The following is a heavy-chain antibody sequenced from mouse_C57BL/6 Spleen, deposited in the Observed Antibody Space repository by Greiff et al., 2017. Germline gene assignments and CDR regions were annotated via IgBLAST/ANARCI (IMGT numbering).Heavy chain of an antibody. Sequence: QVQLQQSGPELVKPGASVKISCKASGYAFSSSWMNWVKQRPGKGLEWIGRIYPGDGDTNYNGKFKGKATLTADKSSSTAYMQLSSLTSEDSAVYFCARRAVVALYWYFDVWGTGTTVTVSS. CDR2: IYPGDGDT. J-gene: IGHJ1*03. CDR3: ARRAVVALYWYFDV. D-gene: IGHD1-1*01. V-gene: IGHV1-82*01. CDR1: GYAFSSSW.